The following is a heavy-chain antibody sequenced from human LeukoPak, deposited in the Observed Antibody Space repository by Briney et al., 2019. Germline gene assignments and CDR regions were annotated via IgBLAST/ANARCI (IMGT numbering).Heavy chain of an antibody. J-gene: IGHJ5*02. CDR1: GFTFSDYY. D-gene: IGHD4-17*01. CDR3: ARDPRRMGYGDGWNWFDP. V-gene: IGHV3-11*01. CDR2: ISSSGSTI. Sequence: PGGSLRPSCAASGFTFSDYYMSWIRQAPGKGLEWVSYISSSGSTIYYADSVKGRFTISRDNAKNSLYLQMNSLRAEDTAVYYCARDPRRMGYGDGWNWFDPWGQGTLVTVSS.